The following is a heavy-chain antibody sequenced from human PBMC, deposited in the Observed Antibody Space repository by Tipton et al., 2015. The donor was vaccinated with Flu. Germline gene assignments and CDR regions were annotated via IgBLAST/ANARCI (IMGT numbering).Heavy chain of an antibody. Sequence: CTVSGDSISSYYWSWIRQPPGKGLEWIGNSHYSGSTNYSPSLKSRVTISVDTSKNHLSLKLSSVTAADTAVYYCARHRRPSSWDFDYWGQGSLVTVSS. CDR2: SHYSGST. V-gene: IGHV4-59*08. CDR1: GDSISSYY. J-gene: IGHJ4*02. CDR3: ARHRRPSSWDFDY. D-gene: IGHD6-13*01.